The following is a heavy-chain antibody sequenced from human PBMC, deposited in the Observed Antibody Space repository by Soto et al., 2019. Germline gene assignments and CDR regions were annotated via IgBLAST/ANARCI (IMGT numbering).Heavy chain of an antibody. V-gene: IGHV3-23*01. D-gene: IGHD3-9*01. CDR1: GFTFSSYA. CDR2: ISGSGGST. CDR3: AKDEAYYDILSSYYTDY. J-gene: IGHJ4*02. Sequence: GVSLRLSCAASGFTFSSYAMSWVRQAPGKGLEWGSAISGSGGSTYYADSGKGRFTISRDNSKTTLYLQMNSLRVEDTAVYYCAKDEAYYDILSSYYTDYFGQGTLVTLSS.